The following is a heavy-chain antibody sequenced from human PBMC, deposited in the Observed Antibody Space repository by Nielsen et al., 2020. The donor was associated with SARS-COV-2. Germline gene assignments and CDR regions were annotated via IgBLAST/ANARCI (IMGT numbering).Heavy chain of an antibody. D-gene: IGHD3-3*01. CDR3: AKQLITIFALDY. Sequence: GGSLRLSCSASGFTFSSYAMHWVRQAPGKGLEYVSGISSNGGSTYYADSVKGRFTISRDNSKNTLYLQMHSLRAEDTAVYYCAKQLITIFALDYWGQGTLVTVSS. CDR1: GFTFSSYA. V-gene: IGHV3-64D*06. J-gene: IGHJ4*02. CDR2: ISSNGGST.